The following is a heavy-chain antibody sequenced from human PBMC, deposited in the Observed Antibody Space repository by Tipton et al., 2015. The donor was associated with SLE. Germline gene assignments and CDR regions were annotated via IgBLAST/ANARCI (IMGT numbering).Heavy chain of an antibody. CDR3: ARINFGMIIVFDY. J-gene: IGHJ4*02. V-gene: IGHV4-39*01. CDR1: GDSISSSSYY. Sequence: TLSLTCTVSGDSISSSSYYWGWFRQPPGKGLEWIGTIFYSGITYYTPSLKSRVTVSIDSSKKQFSLKLDSVSAADTAVYYCARINFGMIIVFDYWGQGSLVTVSS. D-gene: IGHD3-3*01. CDR2: IFYSGIT.